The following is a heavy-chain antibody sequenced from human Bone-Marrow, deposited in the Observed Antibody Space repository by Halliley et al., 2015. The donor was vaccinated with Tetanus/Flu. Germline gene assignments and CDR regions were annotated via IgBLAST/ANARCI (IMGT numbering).Heavy chain of an antibody. D-gene: IGHD1-26*01. V-gene: IGHV3-15*01. J-gene: IGHJ4*01. CDR3: VTPLRWELGFDY. CDR1: GFTFNNAW. CDR2: IRTKSDGGRA. Sequence: SLRLSCAASGFTFNNAWMTWVRQAPGKGLEWVGLIRTKSDGGRADYAAPVKGRFTNSRDDSKSTLYLQMNSMKTEDTAVYYCVTPLRWELGFDYWGXXTLVPVS.